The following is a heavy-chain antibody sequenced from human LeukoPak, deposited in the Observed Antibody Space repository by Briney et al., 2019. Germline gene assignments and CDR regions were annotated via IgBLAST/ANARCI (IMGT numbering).Heavy chain of an antibody. Sequence: GGSLRLSCAASGFTVSSNYMSWVRQAPGKGLEWVSVIYSGGSTYYADSVKGRFTISRDNSKNTLYLQMNSLRAEDTAVCYCARVDYYGSGSYENWGQGTLVTVSS. CDR3: ARVDYYGSGSYEN. V-gene: IGHV3-66*01. CDR1: GFTVSSNY. D-gene: IGHD3-10*01. CDR2: IYSGGST. J-gene: IGHJ4*02.